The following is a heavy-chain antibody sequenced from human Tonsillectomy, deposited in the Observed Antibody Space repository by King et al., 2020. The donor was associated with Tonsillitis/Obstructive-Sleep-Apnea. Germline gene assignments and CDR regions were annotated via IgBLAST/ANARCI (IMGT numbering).Heavy chain of an antibody. D-gene: IGHD6-25*01. V-gene: IGHV4-4*07. CDR1: GGSISSYY. Sequence: VQLQESGPGLVKPSETLSLTCTVSGGSISSYYWSWIRQPAGKGLEWIGLIDTSGNTNYNPSLKTRVTMSVDTSKNQFSLKLSSVTAADTAVYYCARDLSSGPYNWFDPWGQGILVTVSS. CDR2: IDTSGNT. J-gene: IGHJ5*02. CDR3: ARDLSSGPYNWFDP.